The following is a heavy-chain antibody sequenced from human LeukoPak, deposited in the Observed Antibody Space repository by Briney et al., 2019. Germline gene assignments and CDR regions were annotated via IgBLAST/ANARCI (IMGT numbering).Heavy chain of an antibody. CDR3: ARAPIPYDRSRTDYRFDP. J-gene: IGHJ5*02. Sequence: SETLSLTCTVCGGSISSYYWSWIRQPPGKGVEWVGYIYYSGGTNYNPSLKSRVTISADTSKSQFSLKLTSVTAADTAVYQCARAPIPYDRSRTDYRFDPWGQGTLVTVAS. V-gene: IGHV4-59*01. D-gene: IGHD3-16*01. CDR2: IYYSGGT. CDR1: GGSISSYY.